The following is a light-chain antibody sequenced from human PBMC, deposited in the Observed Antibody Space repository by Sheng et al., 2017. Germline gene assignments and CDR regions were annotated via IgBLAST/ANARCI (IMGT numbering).Light chain of an antibody. Sequence: DIQMTQSPSSLSASVGDRVTITCRASQNIKYYLNWYQQKPGEAPKLLIFSASRLQSGVPSRFTGRGSGXDFTLSISSLQPEDFATYFCQQSYTTPTFGQGTKVDIK. V-gene: IGKV1-39*01. CDR1: QNIKYY. J-gene: IGKJ1*01. CDR3: QQSYTTPT. CDR2: SAS.